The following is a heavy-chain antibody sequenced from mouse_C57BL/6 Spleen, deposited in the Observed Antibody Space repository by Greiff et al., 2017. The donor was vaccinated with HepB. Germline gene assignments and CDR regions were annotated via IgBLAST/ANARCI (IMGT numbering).Heavy chain of an antibody. J-gene: IGHJ3*01. CDR2: IYPGSGST. D-gene: IGHD2-3*01. CDR3: ARSFYDGYLTF. Sequence: QVHVKQPGAELVKPGASVKMSCKASGYTFTSYWITWVKQRPGQGLEWIGDIYPGSGSTNYNEKFKSKATLTVDTSSSTAYMQLSSLTSEDSAVYYCARSFYDGYLTFWGQGTLVTVSA. V-gene: IGHV1-55*01. CDR1: GYTFTSYW.